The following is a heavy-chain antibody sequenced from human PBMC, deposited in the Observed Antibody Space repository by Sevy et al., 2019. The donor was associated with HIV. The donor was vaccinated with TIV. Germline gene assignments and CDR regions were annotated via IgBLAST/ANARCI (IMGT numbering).Heavy chain of an antibody. CDR1: GFTFSSYG. D-gene: IGHD6-13*01. J-gene: IGHJ6*03. CDR3: AKVEAAAGWGFYYYYYMEV. CDR2: IWYDGSNK. V-gene: IGHV3-33*06. Sequence: GGSLRLSCAASGFTFSSYGMHWVRQAPGKGLEWVAVIWYDGSNKYYEDSVKGRFTISRDNSKNTLYLQMNSLRAEDTAVYYCAKVEAAAGWGFYYYYYMEVWGKGTTVTVSS.